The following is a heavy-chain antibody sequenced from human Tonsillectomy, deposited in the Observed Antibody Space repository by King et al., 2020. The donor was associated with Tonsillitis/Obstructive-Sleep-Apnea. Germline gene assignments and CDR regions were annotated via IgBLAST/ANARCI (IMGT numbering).Heavy chain of an antibody. J-gene: IGHJ6*03. V-gene: IGHV3-53*01. CDR3: ARDALADYNYYYMDV. CDR2: IYSGGST. CDR1: GFTVSSNY. Sequence: VQLVESGGGFIQPGGSLRVSCAASGFTVSSNYMSWVRQAPGKGLEWVSVIYSGGSTYYADSVKGRFTISRDNSKNTLYLQMNSLRAEDTAVYYCARDALADYNYYYMDVWGKGTTVTVSS.